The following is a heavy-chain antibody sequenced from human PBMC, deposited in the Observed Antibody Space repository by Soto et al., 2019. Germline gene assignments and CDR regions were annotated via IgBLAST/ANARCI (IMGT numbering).Heavy chain of an antibody. Sequence: PGGSLRLSCAASGFTFSSYGMHWVRQAPGKGLEWVAVISYEGSNKYYADSVKGRITNSRDNSKNKQKLQMNNLKAEDTAVYYCARTQETHWPKPHYGMDVWGQGTTVTVSS. J-gene: IGHJ6*02. V-gene: IGHV3-30*03. D-gene: IGHD1-1*01. CDR2: ISYEGSNK. CDR3: ARTQETHWPKPHYGMDV. CDR1: GFTFSSYG.